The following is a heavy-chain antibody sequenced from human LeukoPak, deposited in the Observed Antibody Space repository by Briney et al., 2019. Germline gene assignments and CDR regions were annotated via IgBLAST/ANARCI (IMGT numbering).Heavy chain of an antibody. CDR1: GGTFSSYA. CDR2: IIPIFGIA. J-gene: IGHJ6*02. Sequence: SVKVSCKASGGTFSSYAISWVRQAPGQGLEWMGRIIPIFGIANYAQKFQGRVTITAGKPTSTAYMELSSLRSEDTAVYYCARSAQYSSYYYGMDVWGQGTTVTVSS. D-gene: IGHD5-18*01. CDR3: ARSAQYSSYYYGMDV. V-gene: IGHV1-69*04.